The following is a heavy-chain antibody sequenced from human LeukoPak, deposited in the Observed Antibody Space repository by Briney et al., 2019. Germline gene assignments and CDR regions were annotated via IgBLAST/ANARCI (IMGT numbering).Heavy chain of an antibody. D-gene: IGHD3-22*01. CDR3: ARDRALDSDISGVYYNRGLDC. Sequence: SETLSLTCSVSGGAMHNSYWSWIRQPAGKGLEWIGRIYATGSSDYNPSLNTRATMSVDTSMNRFSLNLTSVTAADAAVYFCARDRALDSDISGVYYNRGLDCWGQGTLVTVSS. CDR1: GGAMHNSY. J-gene: IGHJ4*02. V-gene: IGHV4-4*07. CDR2: IYATGSS.